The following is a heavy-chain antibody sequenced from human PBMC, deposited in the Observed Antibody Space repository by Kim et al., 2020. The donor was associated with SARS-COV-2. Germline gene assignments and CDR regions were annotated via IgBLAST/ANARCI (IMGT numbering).Heavy chain of an antibody. J-gene: IGHJ5*02. D-gene: IGHD6-19*01. CDR1: GFTFSSYS. CDR2: ISSSSSTI. CDR3: ARDGSWQWLPQRYNWFDP. V-gene: IGHV3-48*02. Sequence: GGSLRLSCAASGFTFSSYSMNWVRQAPGKGLEWVSYISSSSSTIYYADSVKGRFTISRDNAKNSLYLQMNSLRDEDTAVYYCARDGSWQWLPQRYNWFDPWGQGTLVTVSS.